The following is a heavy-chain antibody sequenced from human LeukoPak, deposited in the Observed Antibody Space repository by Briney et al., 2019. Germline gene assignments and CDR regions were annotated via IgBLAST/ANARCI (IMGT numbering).Heavy chain of an antibody. CDR2: IIPIFGTA. V-gene: IGHV1-69*05. D-gene: IGHD6-13*01. J-gene: IGHJ6*03. CDR3: ARGGQHPAKYYYYYYMDV. Sequence: SVKVSCKASGGTFSSYAISWVPQAPGQGLEWMGGIIPIFGTANYAQKFQGRVTITTDESTSTAYMELSSLRSEDTAVYYCARGGQHPAKYYYYYYMDVWGKGTTVTVSS. CDR1: GGTFSSYA.